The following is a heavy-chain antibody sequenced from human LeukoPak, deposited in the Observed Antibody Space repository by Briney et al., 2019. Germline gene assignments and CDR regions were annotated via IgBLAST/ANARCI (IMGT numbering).Heavy chain of an antibody. V-gene: IGHV4-38-2*02. Sequence: PSETLSLTCTVSGYSISSGYYWGWIRQPPGKGREWIGSIYDSGSTYYNPSVKRRVTISVDTSKNQLSLKLSSVTAADTAVYYCARDAVEWELLGAFDIWGQGTMVTVSS. D-gene: IGHD1-26*01. CDR1: GYSISSGYY. CDR3: ARDAVEWELLGAFDI. CDR2: IYDSGST. J-gene: IGHJ3*02.